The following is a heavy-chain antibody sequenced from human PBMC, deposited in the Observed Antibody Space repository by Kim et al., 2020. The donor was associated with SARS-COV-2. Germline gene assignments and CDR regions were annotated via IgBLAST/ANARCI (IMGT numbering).Heavy chain of an antibody. CDR1: GFTFSSYA. CDR2: ISYDGSNK. J-gene: IGHJ6*02. D-gene: IGHD6-19*01. V-gene: IGHV3-30*04. Sequence: GGSLRLSCAASGFTFSSYAMHWVRQAPGKGLEWVAVISYDGSNKYYADSVKGRLTISRDNSKNTLYLQMNSLRAEDTAVYYCARDRQWLVRASYYGMDVWGQGTTVTVSS. CDR3: ARDRQWLVRASYYGMDV.